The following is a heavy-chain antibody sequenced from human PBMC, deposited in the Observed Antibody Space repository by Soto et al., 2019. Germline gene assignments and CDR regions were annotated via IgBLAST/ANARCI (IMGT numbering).Heavy chain of an antibody. V-gene: IGHV1-3*01. CDR1: GYTFTSYA. CDR2: INAGNGNT. CDR3: ARGDIVVVVAALAYGMDV. D-gene: IGHD2-15*01. J-gene: IGHJ6*04. Sequence: VASVKVSCKASGYTFTSYAMHWVRQAPGQRLEWMGWINAGNGNTKYSQKFQGRVTITRDTSASTAYMELSSLRSEDTAVYYCARGDIVVVVAALAYGMDVWGEGTTVTVSS.